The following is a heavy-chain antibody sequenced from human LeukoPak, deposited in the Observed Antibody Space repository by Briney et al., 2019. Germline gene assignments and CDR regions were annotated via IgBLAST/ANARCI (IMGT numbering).Heavy chain of an antibody. D-gene: IGHD3-3*01. CDR3: AKDGVPYDSDPFDY. CDR1: GFTFSSYG. Sequence: GGSLRLSCAASGFTFSSYGMHWVRQAPGKGLEWVAVISYDGSNKYYADSVKGRFAISRDNSKNTLYLQMNSLRAEDTAVYYCAKDGVPYDSDPFDYWGQGTLVTVSS. V-gene: IGHV3-30*18. CDR2: ISYDGSNK. J-gene: IGHJ4*02.